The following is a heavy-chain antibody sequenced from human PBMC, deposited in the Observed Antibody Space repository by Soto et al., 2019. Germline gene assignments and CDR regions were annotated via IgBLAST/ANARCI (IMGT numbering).Heavy chain of an antibody. J-gene: IGHJ6*02. Sequence: GRLRLACSASGFTFSSYEMNWVRQAAGKGLEWVAIIWHDGNNKYYADSVRGRFIISRDNSKNRLYLQMNSLRAEDTAVYYCESDIVGASESYGLDVWGQGTPVTVSS. CDR3: ESDIVGASESYGLDV. V-gene: IGHV3-33*08. CDR1: GFTFSSYE. CDR2: IWHDGNNK. D-gene: IGHD1-26*01.